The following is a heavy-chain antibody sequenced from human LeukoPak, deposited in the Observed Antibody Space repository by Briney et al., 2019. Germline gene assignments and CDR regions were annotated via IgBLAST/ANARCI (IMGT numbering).Heavy chain of an antibody. D-gene: IGHD2-2*01. CDR2: IYYSGST. V-gene: IGHV4-59*12. Sequence: IPSETLSLTCTVSGGSISSYYWSWIRQPPGKGLEWIRYIYYSGSTNYNPSLKSRVTISVDTSKNQFSLKLSSVTAADTAVYYCARLRCSSTSCYQGVDAFDIWGQGTMVTVSS. CDR3: ARLRCSSTSCYQGVDAFDI. CDR1: GGSISSYY. J-gene: IGHJ3*02.